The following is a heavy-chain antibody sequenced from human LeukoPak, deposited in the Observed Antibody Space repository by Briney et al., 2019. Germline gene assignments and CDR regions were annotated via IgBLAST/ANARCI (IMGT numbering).Heavy chain of an antibody. D-gene: IGHD3-22*01. J-gene: IGHJ4*02. CDR2: INHDGSST. Sequence: GGSLRLSCAASGFTFSSYSMNWVRQAPGKGLVWVSRINHDGSSTSYADSVKGRFTISRDNAKNTLYLQMNSLRAEDTAVYYCVRDWGYDSSGYWQKYFDTWGQGTLVTVSS. CDR3: VRDWGYDSSGYWQKYFDT. V-gene: IGHV3-74*01. CDR1: GFTFSSYS.